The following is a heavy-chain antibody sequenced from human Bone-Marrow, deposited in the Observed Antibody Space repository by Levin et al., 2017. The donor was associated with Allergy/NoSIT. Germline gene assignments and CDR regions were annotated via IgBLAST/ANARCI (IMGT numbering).Heavy chain of an antibody. Sequence: GESLKISCAASGFTFSSYAMSWVRQAPGKGLEWVSGISGSASSTYYADSVKGRFIISRDNSKNTLYMQMNSLRVEDTAVYYCARSRDCSSTSCYRDVWGQGTTVTVSS. D-gene: IGHD2-2*01. J-gene: IGHJ6*02. CDR2: ISGSASST. V-gene: IGHV3-23*01. CDR1: GFTFSSYA. CDR3: ARSRDCSSTSCYRDV.